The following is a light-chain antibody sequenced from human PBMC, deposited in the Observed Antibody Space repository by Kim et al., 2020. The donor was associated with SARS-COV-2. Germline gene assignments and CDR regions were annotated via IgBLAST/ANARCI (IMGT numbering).Light chain of an antibody. V-gene: IGLV1-51*01. J-gene: IGLJ2*01. CDR3: GTWDSSLSAVV. Sequence: QNVTISCSESSSNIGNNYVSWYQQIPGTAPKLLIYDNNKRPSGIPDRFSGSKSGTSATLGITGLQTGDEADYYCGTWDSSLSAVVFGGGTQLTVL. CDR1: SSNIGNNY. CDR2: DNN.